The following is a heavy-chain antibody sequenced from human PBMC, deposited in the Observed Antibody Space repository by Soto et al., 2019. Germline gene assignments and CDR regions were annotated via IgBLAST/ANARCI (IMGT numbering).Heavy chain of an antibody. J-gene: IGHJ6*02. D-gene: IGHD3-10*01. Sequence: EVQLLESGGGLVQPGGSLRLSCAASGFTFSSYAMSWVRQAPGKGLEWVSAISGSGGSTYYADSVKGRFTISRDNSKNRLYLQMNSLRGEDTAVYYCAKGYGSGSYYPYYYYYYGMDVWGQGTTVTVS. CDR3: AKGYGSGSYYPYYYYYYGMDV. CDR2: ISGSGGST. V-gene: IGHV3-23*01. CDR1: GFTFSSYA.